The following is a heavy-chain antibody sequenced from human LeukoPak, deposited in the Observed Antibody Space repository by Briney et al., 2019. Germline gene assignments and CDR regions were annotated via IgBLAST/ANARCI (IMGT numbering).Heavy chain of an antibody. CDR2: IYYNGNT. Sequence: SETLSLTCTVSGASISSSYWSWIRQPPGEGLEWIGFIYYNGNTNSDPSLKSRVTISADTSKNQFSLKLTSVTAADTAVYYCVRGNYDNRGYSNAFDIWGQGTMVTVSS. CDR1: GASISSSY. V-gene: IGHV4-59*01. J-gene: IGHJ3*02. CDR3: VRGNYDNRGYSNAFDI. D-gene: IGHD3-22*01.